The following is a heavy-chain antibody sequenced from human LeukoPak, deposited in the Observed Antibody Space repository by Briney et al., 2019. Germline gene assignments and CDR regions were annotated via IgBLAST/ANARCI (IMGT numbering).Heavy chain of an antibody. CDR3: ARDEDSSPDY. CDR1: GGSISSGDYY. D-gene: IGHD6-6*01. Sequence: TSETLSLTCTVSGGSISSGDYYWSWIRQPPGKGLEWIGYIYHSGSTYYNPSLKSRVTISVDTSKNQFSLKLSSVTAADTAVYYCARDEDSSPDYWGQGTLVTVSS. CDR2: IYHSGST. V-gene: IGHV4-30-2*01. J-gene: IGHJ4*02.